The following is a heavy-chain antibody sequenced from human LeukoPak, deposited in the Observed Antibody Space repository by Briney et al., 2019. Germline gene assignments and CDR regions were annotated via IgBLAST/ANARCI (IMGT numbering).Heavy chain of an antibody. CDR2: INPNSGGT. CDR3: ARYYDFWSGYSWFDP. V-gene: IGHV1-2*02. D-gene: IGHD3-3*01. Sequence: GASVKVSCKASGYTFTGYYMHWVRQAPGQGLEWMGWINPNSGGTNYAQKFQGRVTMTRDTSISTAHMELSRLRSDDTAVYYCARYYDFWSGYSWFDPWGQGTLVTVSS. CDR1: GYTFTGYY. J-gene: IGHJ5*02.